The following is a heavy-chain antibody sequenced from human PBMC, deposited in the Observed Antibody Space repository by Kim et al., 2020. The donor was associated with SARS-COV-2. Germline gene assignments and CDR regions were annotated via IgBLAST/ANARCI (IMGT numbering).Heavy chain of an antibody. V-gene: IGHV1-69*13. D-gene: IGHD6-19*01. J-gene: IGHJ6*02. CDR3: ARVIAVAGTGYYYYGMDV. CDR2: IIPIFGTA. CDR1: GGTFSSYA. Sequence: SVKVSCKASGGTFSSYAISWVRQAPGQGLEWMGGIIPIFGTANYAQKFQGRVTITADESTSTAYMELSSLRSEDTAVYYCARVIAVAGTGYYYYGMDVWGQGTTVTVSS.